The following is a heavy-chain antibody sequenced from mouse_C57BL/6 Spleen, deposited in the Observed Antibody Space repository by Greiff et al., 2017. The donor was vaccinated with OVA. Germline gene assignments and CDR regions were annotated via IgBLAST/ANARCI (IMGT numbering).Heavy chain of an antibody. D-gene: IGHD2-4*01. Sequence: EVQLQESGPELVKPGASVKISCKASGYTFTDYYMNWVKQSHGKSLEWIGDINPNNGGTSYNQKFKGKATLTVDKSSSTAYMELRSLTSEDSAVYYCARMEGYYDHEDYWGQGTTLTVSS. CDR2: INPNNGGT. V-gene: IGHV1-26*01. J-gene: IGHJ2*01. CDR3: ARMEGYYDHEDY. CDR1: GYTFTDYY.